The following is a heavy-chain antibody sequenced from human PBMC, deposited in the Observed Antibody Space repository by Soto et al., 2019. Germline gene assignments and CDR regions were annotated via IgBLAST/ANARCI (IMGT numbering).Heavy chain of an antibody. CDR2: ITVNSGNT. Sequence: GASVKVSCKASGYSFFNYGIGWVRQAPGQGLEWMGWITVNSGNTNYPQKFQGRVTMTRNTSTNTAYMELNSLRSDDTAVYYCARVISRAARFIDYWGQGTLVTVSS. CDR3: ARVISRAARFIDY. V-gene: IGHV1-18*04. D-gene: IGHD6-6*01. CDR1: GYSFFNYG. J-gene: IGHJ4*02.